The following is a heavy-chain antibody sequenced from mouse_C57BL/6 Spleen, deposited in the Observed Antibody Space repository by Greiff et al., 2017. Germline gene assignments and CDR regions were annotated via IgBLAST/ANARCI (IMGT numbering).Heavy chain of an antibody. J-gene: IGHJ1*03. D-gene: IGHD1-1*01. Sequence: EVHLVESGPGMVKPSQSLSLTCTVTGYSITSGYDWHWIRHFPGNKLEWMGYISYSGSTNYNPSLKSRISITHDTSKNHFFLKLNSVTTEDTATYYCAREGLTTVVAHWYFDVWGTGTTVTVSS. CDR3: AREGLTTVVAHWYFDV. V-gene: IGHV3-1*01. CDR1: GYSITSGYD. CDR2: ISYSGST.